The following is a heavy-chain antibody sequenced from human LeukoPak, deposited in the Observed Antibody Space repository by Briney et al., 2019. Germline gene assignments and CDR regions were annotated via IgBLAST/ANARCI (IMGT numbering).Heavy chain of an antibody. V-gene: IGHV3-15*01. Sequence: PGGSLRLSCAASGFTFSNAWMSWVRQAPGKGLEWVGRIKSKTDGGITDYAAPVKGRFTISRDDSKNTLYLQMNSLKTEDTAVYYCTTVLGAAATYHYYYYMDVWGKGTTVTVSS. CDR3: TTVLGAAATYHYYYYMDV. D-gene: IGHD6-13*01. CDR1: GFTFSNAW. J-gene: IGHJ6*03. CDR2: IKSKTDGGIT.